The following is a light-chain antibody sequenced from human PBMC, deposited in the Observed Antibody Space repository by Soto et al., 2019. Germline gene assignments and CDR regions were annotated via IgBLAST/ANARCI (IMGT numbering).Light chain of an antibody. J-gene: IGLJ1*01. V-gene: IGLV2-14*02. CDR2: EGS. CDR1: SSDVGSYKF. CDR3: SSFKGTNSFV. Sequence: QSALTQPASVSGSPGQSITISCTGTSSDVGSYKFVSWYQQHPGKAPKLMIYEGSKRPSGVSNRFSGTKSGNTASLTISGLQADDEANYYCSSFKGTNSFVFGTGTKLTVL.